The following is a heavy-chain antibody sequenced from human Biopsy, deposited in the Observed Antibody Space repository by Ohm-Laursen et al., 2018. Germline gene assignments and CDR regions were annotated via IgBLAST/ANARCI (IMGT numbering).Heavy chain of an antibody. CDR2: VTTTSSYI. V-gene: IGHV3-21*04. Sequence: SLRLSCAAPGFDFSDYSMSWVRQAPGKGLEWVSSVTTTSSYIYYADSVKGRFTISRDNAKNSLYLQMNSLRAEDTAVYYCARGNYYYDSSGLESYDAFDIWGQGTMVTVSS. D-gene: IGHD3-22*01. J-gene: IGHJ3*02. CDR1: GFDFSDYS. CDR3: ARGNYYYDSSGLESYDAFDI.